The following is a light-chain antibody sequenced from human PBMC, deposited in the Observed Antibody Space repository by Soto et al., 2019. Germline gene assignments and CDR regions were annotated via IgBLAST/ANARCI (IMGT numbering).Light chain of an antibody. CDR1: QGIGFY. J-gene: IGKJ3*01. Sequence: IQFNTSPSSMSASVGDRVTISCRASQGIGFYLAWYQQKPGNAPKLLIYAASTLQSGVPSRFSGSGSGTNFTLTISSLQPEDFATSYCQQVNSYPPLTFGPGTKVDIK. CDR3: QQVNSYPPLT. V-gene: IGKV1-9*01. CDR2: AAS.